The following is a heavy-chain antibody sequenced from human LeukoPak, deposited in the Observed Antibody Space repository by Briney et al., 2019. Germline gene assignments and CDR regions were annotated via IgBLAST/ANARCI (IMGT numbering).Heavy chain of an antibody. V-gene: IGHV3-7*01. Sequence: PGGSLRLSCAASGFTIDDYGMSWVRQAPGKGLEWVANIKQDGSEKYYVDSVKGRFTISRDNAKNSLYMQMNSLRAEDTAVYYCARVSGERYYYYYYMDVWGKGTTVTVSS. CDR2: IKQDGSEK. D-gene: IGHD1-1*01. CDR3: ARVSGERYYYYYYMDV. J-gene: IGHJ6*03. CDR1: GFTIDDYG.